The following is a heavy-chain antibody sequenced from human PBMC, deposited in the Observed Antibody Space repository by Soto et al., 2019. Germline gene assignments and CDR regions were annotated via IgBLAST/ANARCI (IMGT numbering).Heavy chain of an antibody. CDR1: GDSVSSGRDY. CDR2: ISYTGST. CDR3: ARIHLLGEYDLLTGYYNFEC. V-gene: IGHV4-61*01. Sequence: PSETLSLTCTVSGDSVSSGRDYWSWIRQPPGKGLEWIAYISYTGSTNYNPSLKSRVTISVDTSKNQFSLRLTSVTAADTAVYYCARIHLLGEYDLLTGYYNFECWRKGPLVTVSS. J-gene: IGHJ4*02. D-gene: IGHD3-9*01.